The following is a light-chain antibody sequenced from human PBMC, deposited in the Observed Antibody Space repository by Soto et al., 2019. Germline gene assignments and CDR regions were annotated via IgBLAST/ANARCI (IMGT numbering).Light chain of an antibody. J-gene: IGKJ1*01. CDR3: HQYGSSPRT. Sequence: EIVLTQSPGTLSLSPGDRATLSCRASQSVSSNFLAWYQQKPGQAPRLLIYGASIRATGIPDRFSGSGSGTDFTLTIRRLEPEDFAMSFCHQYGSSPRTFGQGTKVEI. V-gene: IGKV3-20*01. CDR1: QSVSSNF. CDR2: GAS.